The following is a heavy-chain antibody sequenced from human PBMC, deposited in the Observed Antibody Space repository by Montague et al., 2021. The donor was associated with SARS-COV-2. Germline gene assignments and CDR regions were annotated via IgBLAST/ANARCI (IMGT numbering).Heavy chain of an antibody. CDR1: GGSISSGGYY. D-gene: IGHD4-23*01. Sequence: ILSLTCTVSGGSISSGGYYWSWIRQHPGKGLEWIGYIYYSGSAYYNPSLKSRVTISVDTSKNQFSLKLTSVTAADTAVYYCARAVETTVVTHFDYWGQGTLVTVSS. J-gene: IGHJ4*02. V-gene: IGHV4-31*03. CDR2: IYYSGSA. CDR3: ARAVETTVVTHFDY.